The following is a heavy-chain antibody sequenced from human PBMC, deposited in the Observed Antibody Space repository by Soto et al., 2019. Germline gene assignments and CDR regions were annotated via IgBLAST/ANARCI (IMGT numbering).Heavy chain of an antibody. J-gene: IGHJ3*02. CDR1: GFAFSVQY. CDR2: IRNKANSYST. CDR3: ARRKARITIFGVVEACDI. Sequence: GTMRLSCAASGFAFSVQYLDWVRKAPGKGPEWVGRIRNKANSYSTEYAASVKGRFTISGDDSKNSLYLQMKSLKTEDTAVYYCARRKARITIFGVVEACDICGQGT. V-gene: IGHV3-72*01. D-gene: IGHD3-3*01.